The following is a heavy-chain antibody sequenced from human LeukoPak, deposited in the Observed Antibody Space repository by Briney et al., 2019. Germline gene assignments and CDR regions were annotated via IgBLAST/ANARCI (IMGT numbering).Heavy chain of an antibody. Sequence: GGSLRLSCAASGFTFSSYSMNWVRQAPGKGLEGVSSISSSSSYIYYADSVKGRFTISRDNAKNSLYLQMNSLRAEDTAVYYCARARVPARYFDWLFPGGVIGAFDIWGQGTMVTVSS. J-gene: IGHJ3*02. CDR1: GFTFSSYS. CDR3: ARARVPARYFDWLFPGGVIGAFDI. CDR2: ISSSSSYI. D-gene: IGHD3-9*01. V-gene: IGHV3-21*01.